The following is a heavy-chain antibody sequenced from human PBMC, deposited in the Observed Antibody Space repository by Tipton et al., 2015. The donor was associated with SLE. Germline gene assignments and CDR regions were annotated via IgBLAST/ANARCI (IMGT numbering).Heavy chain of an antibody. V-gene: IGHV1-18*01. Sequence: QSGAEVKKSGASVKVSCKASGYTFDNNGISWVRQAPGQGLEWMGWVSGYNGNANYAQKFQGRVTMTTDTATSTAYMELRSLRSDDTAVYYCARGGGVVIMSIAYWYFDLWGRGTLVTAS. CDR1: GYTFDNNG. CDR2: VSGYNGNA. D-gene: IGHD2-21*01. J-gene: IGHJ2*01. CDR3: ARGGGVVIMSIAYWYFDL.